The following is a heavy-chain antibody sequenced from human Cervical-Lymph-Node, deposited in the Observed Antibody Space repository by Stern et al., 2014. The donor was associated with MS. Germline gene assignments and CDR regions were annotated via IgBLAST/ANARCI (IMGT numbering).Heavy chain of an antibody. J-gene: IGHJ4*02. Sequence: LQLQESGSGLVKPSQTLPLTCAASGDSISSCGYSWSRIRPAPGKGLQWLGYMYDSGRTSYNPSHKSRVTISVDRSKNQFSLRLSSVSAADTAVYYCARGLYSSSSVWAYWGQGTLVTVSS. CDR3: ARGLYSSSSVWAY. V-gene: IGHV4-30-2*01. CDR1: GDSISSCGYS. CDR2: MYDSGRT. D-gene: IGHD6-6*01.